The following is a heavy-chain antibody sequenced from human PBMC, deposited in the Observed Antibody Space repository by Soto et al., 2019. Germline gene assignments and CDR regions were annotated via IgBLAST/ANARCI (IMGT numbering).Heavy chain of an antibody. CDR1: GDSISSSTYY. CDR2: IYSSGTT. V-gene: IGHV4-39*01. J-gene: IGHJ1*01. CDR3: ARHQWFRQFY. Sequence: SETLSLTCTVSGDSISSSTYYWGWIRQSPGKGLEWIGFIYSSGTTYYNPSLKSRVTISVDTSKNQFSLRLSSVTAADAAVYYCARHQWFRQFYWGQGTLVTVSS. D-gene: IGHD3-22*01.